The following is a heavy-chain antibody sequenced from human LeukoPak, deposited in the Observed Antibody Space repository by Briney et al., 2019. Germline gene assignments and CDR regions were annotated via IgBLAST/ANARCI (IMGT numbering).Heavy chain of an antibody. D-gene: IGHD2-2*01. CDR3: AREGCSSTSCSDAFGI. V-gene: IGHV3-30-3*01. J-gene: IGHJ3*02. CDR2: ISYDGSNK. CDR1: GFTFSSYA. Sequence: GGSLRLSCAASGFTFSSYAMHWVRQAPGEGLEWVTVISYDGSNKYYADSVKGRFTISRDNSKNTLYLQMNSLRAEDTAVYYCAREGCSSTSCSDAFGIWGQGTMVTVSS.